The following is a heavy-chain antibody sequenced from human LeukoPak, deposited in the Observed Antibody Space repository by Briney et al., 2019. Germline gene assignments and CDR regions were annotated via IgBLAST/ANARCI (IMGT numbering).Heavy chain of an antibody. CDR2: IINSGST. D-gene: IGHD6-19*01. V-gene: IGHV4-34*12. CDR3: AGHSGWSVDY. CDR1: GGSFSGSY. Sequence: SETLSLTCAVYGGSFSGSYWSWIRQPPGKGMEWIGEIINSGSTTSNTSLKSRVTISVDTSKNHFSLKLSSVTAADTAVYYCAGHSGWSVDYWGQGTLVTVSS. J-gene: IGHJ4*02.